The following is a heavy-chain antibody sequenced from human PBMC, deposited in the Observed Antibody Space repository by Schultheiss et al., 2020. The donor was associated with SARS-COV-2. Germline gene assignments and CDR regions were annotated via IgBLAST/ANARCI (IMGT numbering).Heavy chain of an antibody. J-gene: IGHJ4*02. CDR3: AKDTEYSYDNSGYCDF. Sequence: GGSLRLSCAASGFTVSSNAMTWVRQAPGKGLEWVSILYGTGTTYYADSVKGRFTISRDNSKNTLYLQMNSLRAEDTAVYYCAKDTEYSYDNSGYCDFWGQGTLVTVSS. V-gene: IGHV3-66*03. CDR1: GFTVSSNA. CDR2: LYGTGTT. D-gene: IGHD3-22*01.